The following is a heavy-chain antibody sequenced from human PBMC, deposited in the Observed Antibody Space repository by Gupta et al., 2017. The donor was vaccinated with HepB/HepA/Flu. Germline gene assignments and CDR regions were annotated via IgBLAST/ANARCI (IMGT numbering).Heavy chain of an antibody. CDR3: ARGRGRRSGWGSYYYYGLDV. CDR1: GGSFSDYD. J-gene: IGHJ6*02. Sequence: QVQLQQWCAGLLKPSETLSLTCAVYGGSFSDYDWSWIRQPPGKGLEWIGEVDHGGTTNYNPSLKNRVTISVDTSKNQFSLKLSSVTAADTAVYYCARGRGRRSGWGSYYYYGLDVWGQGTTVTVSS. D-gene: IGHD6-19*01. V-gene: IGHV4-34*01. CDR2: VDHGGTT.